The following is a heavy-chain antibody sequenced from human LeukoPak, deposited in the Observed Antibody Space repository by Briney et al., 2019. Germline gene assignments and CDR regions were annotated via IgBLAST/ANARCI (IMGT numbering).Heavy chain of an antibody. CDR1: GGSFSDYY. CDR2: IYHSGST. V-gene: IGHV4-34*01. J-gene: IGHJ4*02. D-gene: IGHD2-15*01. Sequence: PSETLSLTCAVYGGSFSDYYWTWIRQPPGKGLEWIGEIYHSGSTNYNPSLKSRVTISVDTSKNQFSLKLYSVTAADTAVYYCARVVVVTATPYYFDYWGQGTLVTVSS. CDR3: ARVVVVTATPYYFDY.